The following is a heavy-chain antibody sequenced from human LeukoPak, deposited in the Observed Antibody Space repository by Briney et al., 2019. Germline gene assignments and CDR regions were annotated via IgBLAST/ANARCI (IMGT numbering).Heavy chain of an antibody. V-gene: IGHV1-24*01. Sequence: ASVKVSCNVSGYTLTELSMHWVRQAPGKGLEWMGGCDPEDGETIYAQKFQGRVTMTEDTSTDTAYMELSSLRSEDTAVYYCATSSSGWSKKNYYFDYWGQGTLVTVSS. J-gene: IGHJ4*02. CDR3: ATSSSGWSKKNYYFDY. D-gene: IGHD6-19*01. CDR2: CDPEDGET. CDR1: GYTLTELS.